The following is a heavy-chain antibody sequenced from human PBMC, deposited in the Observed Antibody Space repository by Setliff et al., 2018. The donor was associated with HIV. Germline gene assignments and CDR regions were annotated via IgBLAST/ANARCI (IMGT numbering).Heavy chain of an antibody. CDR2: IIPPVGAA. J-gene: IGHJ4*02. Sequence: SVKVSCKVSGDTFRNYALNWVRQAPGQGLEWMGGIIPPVGAAVYAQNFQGRVTITADESTSTAYMELRTLRSEDTAIYYCASPNVGCSGGTCYSGSASDYWGQGSPVTVSS. CDR3: ASPNVGCSGGTCYSGSASDY. D-gene: IGHD2-15*01. CDR1: GDTFRNYA. V-gene: IGHV1-69*13.